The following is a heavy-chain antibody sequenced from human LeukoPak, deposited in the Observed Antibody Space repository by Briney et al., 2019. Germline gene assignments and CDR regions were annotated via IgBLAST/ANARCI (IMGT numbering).Heavy chain of an antibody. D-gene: IGHD2-2*02. J-gene: IGHJ4*02. Sequence: GGSLRLSCAASGFTFSNAWMSWVRQAPGKGLEWVGRIRSKTDGGTTDYAAPVKGRFTISRDDSKNTLHLQMNSLKTEDTAVYYCTTLYCSSTSCYSYFDYWGQGTLVTVSS. CDR2: IRSKTDGGTT. CDR1: GFTFSNAW. CDR3: TTLYCSSTSCYSYFDY. V-gene: IGHV3-15*01.